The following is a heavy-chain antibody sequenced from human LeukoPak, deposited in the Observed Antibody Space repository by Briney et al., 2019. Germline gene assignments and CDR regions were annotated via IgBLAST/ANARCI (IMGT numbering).Heavy chain of an antibody. D-gene: IGHD3-16*01. Sequence: GGSLRLSCAASGFTFSSYAMSWVRQAPGKGLEWVSAISGSGGSTYYADSVKGRFTISRDNSKNTLYLQMNSLRAEDTAVYYCAKAQRAWGYGDNNFDYWGQGTLVTVSS. V-gene: IGHV3-23*01. CDR3: AKAQRAWGYGDNNFDY. J-gene: IGHJ4*02. CDR2: ISGSGGST. CDR1: GFTFSSYA.